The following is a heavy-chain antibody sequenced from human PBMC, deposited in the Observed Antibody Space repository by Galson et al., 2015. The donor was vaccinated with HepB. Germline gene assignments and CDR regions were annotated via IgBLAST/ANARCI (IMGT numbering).Heavy chain of an antibody. Sequence: SLRLSCAASGFTFSSYAFHWVRQAPGKGLEWVAVISYDGSNKNYADSVKGRFTISRDESRNTLHLQMNSLRAEDTAIYYCARDKDPSRSWVDGLIYYGLAFWGQGTTVTVSS. J-gene: IGHJ6*02. CDR3: ARDKDPSRSWVDGLIYYGLAF. V-gene: IGHV3-30*04. CDR1: GFTFSSYA. D-gene: IGHD6-13*01. CDR2: ISYDGSNK.